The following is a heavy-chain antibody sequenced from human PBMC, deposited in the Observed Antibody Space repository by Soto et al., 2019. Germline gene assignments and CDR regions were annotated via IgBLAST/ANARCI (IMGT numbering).Heavy chain of an antibody. D-gene: IGHD5-12*01. J-gene: IGHJ4*02. Sequence: QVQLQESGPGLVKPSQTLSLTCTVSGGSISSGRFYWSWVRQPPGKGQEWIGYIYHSGSTYYNPSLKSRLIISVDTSKNQFSLNLNSVIAADTAVYYCATLAYSGYDWDSYFEYWGQGTLVTVSS. CDR1: GGSISSGRFY. V-gene: IGHV4-30-4*01. CDR3: ATLAYSGYDWDSYFEY. CDR2: IYHSGST.